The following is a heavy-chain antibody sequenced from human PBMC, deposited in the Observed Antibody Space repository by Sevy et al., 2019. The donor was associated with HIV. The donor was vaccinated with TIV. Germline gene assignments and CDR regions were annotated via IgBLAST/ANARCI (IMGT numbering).Heavy chain of an antibody. CDR1: GGSFSGYY. CDR2: INHSGCT. V-gene: IGHV4-34*01. J-gene: IGHJ6*02. D-gene: IGHD2-15*01. Sequence: SETLSLTCAVYGGSFSGYYWSWIRQPPGKGLEWIGEINHSGCTNYNPSLKSRVTISVDTSKNQFSLKLSSVTAADTAVYYCARGDCSGGSCRDYYGMDVWGQGTTVTVSS. CDR3: ARGDCSGGSCRDYYGMDV.